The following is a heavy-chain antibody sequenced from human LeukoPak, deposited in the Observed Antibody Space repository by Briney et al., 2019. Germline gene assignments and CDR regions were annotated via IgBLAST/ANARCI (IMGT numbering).Heavy chain of an antibody. J-gene: IGHJ3*02. V-gene: IGHV4-61*02. D-gene: IGHD3-22*01. CDR2: IYTSGST. CDR1: GGSISSGSYY. CDR3: ARADYYNSSGYYNDAFDI. Sequence: SETLSLTCTVSGGSISSGSYYWSWIRQPAGKGLEWIGRIYTSGSTNYNPSLKSRVTISVDTSKNQFSLKLSSVTAADTAVYSWARADYYNSSGYYNDAFDIGGQGTMVTVSP.